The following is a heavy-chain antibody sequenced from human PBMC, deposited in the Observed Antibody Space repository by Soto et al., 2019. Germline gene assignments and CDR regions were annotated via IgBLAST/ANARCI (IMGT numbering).Heavy chain of an antibody. CDR2: IYYSGST. CDR1: GGSIISGGYY. CDR3: AREPTYYYDSSGYKLGY. V-gene: IGHV4-31*03. J-gene: IGHJ4*02. D-gene: IGHD3-22*01. Sequence: TMSLTCSVSGGSIISGGYYWSWIRQHPGKGLEWIGYIYYSGSTYYNPSLKSRVTISVDTSKNQFSLKLSSVTAADTAVYYCAREPTYYYDSSGYKLGYWGQGTLVTVSS.